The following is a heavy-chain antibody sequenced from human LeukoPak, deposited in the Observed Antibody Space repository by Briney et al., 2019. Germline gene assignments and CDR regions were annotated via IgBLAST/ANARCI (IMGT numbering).Heavy chain of an antibody. V-gene: IGHV5-51*01. Sequence: GESLKISCKGSGYSFTSYWIGWVRQMPGKGLEWMGIIYPGDSDTRYSPSFQGQVTISADKSISTAYLQWSSLKASDTAMYYCARLTSSGPQGDAFDIWGQGTMVTVSS. J-gene: IGHJ3*02. CDR2: IYPGDSDT. CDR3: ARLTSSGPQGDAFDI. D-gene: IGHD3-22*01. CDR1: GYSFTSYW.